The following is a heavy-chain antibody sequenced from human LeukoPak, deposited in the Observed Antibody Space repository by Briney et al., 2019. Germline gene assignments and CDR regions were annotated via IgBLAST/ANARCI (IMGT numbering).Heavy chain of an antibody. CDR3: ARYYYDSSGYYYGYFDY. Sequence: SETLSLTCTVSGASISSGSYYWSWIWQPAGKGLEWIGRIYTSGSTNYNPSLKSRVTISVDTSKNQFSLKLSSVTAADTAVYYCARYYYDSSGYYYGYFDYWGQGTLVTVSS. CDR2: IYTSGST. D-gene: IGHD3-22*01. V-gene: IGHV4-61*02. J-gene: IGHJ4*02. CDR1: GASISSGSYY.